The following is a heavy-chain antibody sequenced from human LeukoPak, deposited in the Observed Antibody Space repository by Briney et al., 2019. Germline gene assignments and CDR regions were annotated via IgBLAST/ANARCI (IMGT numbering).Heavy chain of an antibody. Sequence: RTSETLSLTCTVSGASISSYYWNWIRQPPGKGLEWIGYIFYSGGTNYNPSLKSRVTMSVDTSKNQFSLELSSVTAADTAVYYCATFSSSLSHAFDIWGQGTMVTVSS. CDR1: GASISSYY. D-gene: IGHD6-13*01. J-gene: IGHJ3*02. CDR2: IFYSGGT. V-gene: IGHV4-59*01. CDR3: ATFSSSLSHAFDI.